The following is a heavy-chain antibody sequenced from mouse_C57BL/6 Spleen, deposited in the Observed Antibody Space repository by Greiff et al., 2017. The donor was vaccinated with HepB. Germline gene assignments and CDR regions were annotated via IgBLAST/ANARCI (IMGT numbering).Heavy chain of an antibody. CDR1: GFTFSSYA. J-gene: IGHJ4*01. D-gene: IGHD2-4*01. CDR2: ISSGGDYI. CDR3: TRDFGSYDYYYAMDY. Sequence: EVNVVESGEGLVKPGGSLKLSCAASGFTFSSYAMSWVRQTPEKRLEWVAYISSGGDYIYYADTVKGRFTISRDNARNTLYLQMSSLKSEDTAMYYCTRDFGSYDYYYAMDYWGQGTSVTVSS. V-gene: IGHV5-9-1*02.